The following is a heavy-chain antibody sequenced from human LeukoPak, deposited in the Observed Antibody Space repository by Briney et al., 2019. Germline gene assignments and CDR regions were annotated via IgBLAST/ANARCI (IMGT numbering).Heavy chain of an antibody. CDR2: INPNSGVT. CDR1: GYTFTGYY. CDR3: ARGGAVEVPGDGIDY. J-gene: IGHJ4*02. V-gene: IGHV1-2*02. D-gene: IGHD4-17*01. Sequence: ASVKVSCKASGYTFTGYYMHWVRQAPGQGLEWMGWINPNSGVTNYPQKFQGRVTVTRDTSISTAYMELSRLASDDTAVYYCARGGAVEVPGDGIDYWGRGTLVTVSS.